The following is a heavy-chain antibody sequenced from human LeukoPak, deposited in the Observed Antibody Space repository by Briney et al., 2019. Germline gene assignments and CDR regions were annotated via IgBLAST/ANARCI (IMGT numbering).Heavy chain of an antibody. V-gene: IGHV3-9*01. J-gene: IGHJ5*02. D-gene: IGHD1-26*01. CDR3: AKDSMGATIGWFDP. Sequence: GGSLRLSCAASGFTFDDYAMHWVRQAPGKGLERVSGISWNSGSIGYADSVKGRFTISRDNAKNSLYLQMNSLRAEDTALYYCAKDSMGATIGWFDPWGQGTLVTVSS. CDR1: GFTFDDYA. CDR2: ISWNSGSI.